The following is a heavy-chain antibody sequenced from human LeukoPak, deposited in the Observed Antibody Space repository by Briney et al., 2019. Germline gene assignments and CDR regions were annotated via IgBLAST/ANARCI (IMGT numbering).Heavy chain of an antibody. Sequence: GGSLRLSCSASGFTFSSYIMHWARQAPGKGLEYVSAITSNGDTTYYADSVKGRVTISRDNSKNTLYLQMSSLRAEDTAVYYCVRDDSYYYDSSGRDSWGQGTLVTVSS. D-gene: IGHD3-22*01. J-gene: IGHJ4*02. CDR3: VRDDSYYYDSSGRDS. CDR1: GFTFSSYI. CDR2: ITSNGDTT. V-gene: IGHV3-64D*09.